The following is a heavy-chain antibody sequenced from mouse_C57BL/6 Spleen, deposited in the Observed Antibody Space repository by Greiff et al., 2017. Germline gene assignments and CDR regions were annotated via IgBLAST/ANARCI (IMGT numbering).Heavy chain of an antibody. D-gene: IGHD2-1*01. CDR2: IYPGSGST. V-gene: IGHV1-55*01. CDR3: ARENYGNYVGIFAY. J-gene: IGHJ3*01. CDR1: GYTFTSYW. Sequence: QVQLQQPGAELVKPGASVKMSCKASGYTFTSYWITWVKQRPGQGLEWIGDIYPGSGSTNYNEKFKSKATLTVDTSSSPAYMQLSSLTSEDSAVYYCARENYGNYVGIFAYWGQGTLVTVSA.